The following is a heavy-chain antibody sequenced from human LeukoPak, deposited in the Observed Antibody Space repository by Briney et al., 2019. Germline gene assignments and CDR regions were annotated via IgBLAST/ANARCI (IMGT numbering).Heavy chain of an antibody. CDR2: ISGSGGST. D-gene: IGHD1-20*01. J-gene: IGHJ4*02. V-gene: IGHV3-23*01. Sequence: PGGSLRLSGAAYGFTFSSYAMSWVRQAPGKGLEWFSAISGSGGSTYYADSVKGRFTISRDNSKNTLYLQMDSLRAEDTAVYYCAKDQYNWNARDYWGQGTLVTVSS. CDR1: GFTFSSYA. CDR3: AKDQYNWNARDY.